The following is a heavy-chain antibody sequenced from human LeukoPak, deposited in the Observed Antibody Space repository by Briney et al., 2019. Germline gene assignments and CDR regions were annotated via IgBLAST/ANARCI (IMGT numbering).Heavy chain of an antibody. CDR3: ARQRITIFGVVIKNDYYYGMDV. CDR1: GYTFTSYY. CDR2: INPSGGST. V-gene: IGHV1-46*01. Sequence: GASVKVSCKASGYTFTSYYMHWVRQAPGQGLEWMGIINPSGGSTSYAQKFQGRVTMTRDTSTSTVYMELSSLRSEDTAVYYCARQRITIFGVVIKNDYYYGMDVWGQGTTVTVSS. J-gene: IGHJ6*02. D-gene: IGHD3-3*01.